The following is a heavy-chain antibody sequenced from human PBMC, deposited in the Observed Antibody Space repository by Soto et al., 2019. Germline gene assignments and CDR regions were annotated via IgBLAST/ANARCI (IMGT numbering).Heavy chain of an antibody. Sequence: PSETLSLTCTVPGGSISSYYWSWIRQPPGKGLEWIGYIFHSGNTNYNPSLKSRATISVDTSRSQFSLKLSSVTAADTALYYCARHYCSSTMCFQAIDYWGQRTLVTVSS. V-gene: IGHV4-59*08. CDR3: ARHYCSSTMCFQAIDY. D-gene: IGHD2-2*01. J-gene: IGHJ4*02. CDR1: GGSISSYY. CDR2: IFHSGNT.